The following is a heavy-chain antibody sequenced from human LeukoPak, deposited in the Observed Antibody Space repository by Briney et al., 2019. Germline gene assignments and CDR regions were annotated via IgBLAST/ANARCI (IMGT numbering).Heavy chain of an antibody. Sequence: ASVKVSCKASGYTFTGYYMHWVRQAPGQGLEWMGWINPNSGGTNYAQKFQGRVTMTRDTSISKAYMELSRLRSDDTAVYYCARGDDYVWGSYRSLDYWGQGTLVTVSS. D-gene: IGHD3-16*02. CDR2: INPNSGGT. J-gene: IGHJ4*02. V-gene: IGHV1-2*02. CDR1: GYTFTGYY. CDR3: ARGDDYVWGSYRSLDY.